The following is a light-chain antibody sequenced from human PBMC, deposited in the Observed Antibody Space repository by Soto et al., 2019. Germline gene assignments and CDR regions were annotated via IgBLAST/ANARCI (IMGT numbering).Light chain of an antibody. V-gene: IGKV1-5*03. Sequence: DIQMTQSPSTLSASVGDRVTITCRASQSISSWLAWYQQKPGKAPKLLIYKATTLQSGVPSKFSGSRPGTEFTLAISSLQPDDSATYYCQQYNDNWTFGQGTKVEIK. CDR1: QSISSW. CDR2: KAT. J-gene: IGKJ1*01. CDR3: QQYNDNWT.